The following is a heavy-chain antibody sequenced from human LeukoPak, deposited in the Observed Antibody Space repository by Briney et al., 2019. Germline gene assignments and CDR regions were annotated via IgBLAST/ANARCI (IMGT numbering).Heavy chain of an antibody. CDR2: IYYSGST. D-gene: IGHD4-17*01. Sequence: SETLSLTCTVSGGSISSSSYYWGWIRQPPGKGLEWVGSIYYSGSTYYNPSLKSRVTISVDTSKNQFSLKLSSVTAADTAVYYCAGLLDYGDYGDAFDIWGQGTMVTVSS. CDR3: AGLLDYGDYGDAFDI. J-gene: IGHJ3*02. CDR1: GGSISSSSYY. V-gene: IGHV4-39*01.